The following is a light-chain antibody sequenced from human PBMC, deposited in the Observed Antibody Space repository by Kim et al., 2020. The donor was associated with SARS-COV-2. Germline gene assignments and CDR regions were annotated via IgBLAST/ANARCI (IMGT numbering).Light chain of an antibody. V-gene: IGLV3-19*01. CDR1: SLRRYY. Sequence: ALGQTVRITCQGDSLRRYYASWYLQKPGQAPVLVIFGKNNRPSGIPDRFSGSRSGNTASLTITGAQAADEAVYYCNSRDSSGNHWVFGGGTQLTVL. CDR3: NSRDSSGNHWV. J-gene: IGLJ3*02. CDR2: GKN.